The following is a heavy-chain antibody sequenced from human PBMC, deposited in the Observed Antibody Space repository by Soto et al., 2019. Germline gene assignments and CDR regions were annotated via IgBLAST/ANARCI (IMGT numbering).Heavy chain of an antibody. CDR2: INPILSMS. Sequence: QVQLVQSGAEVKKPGSSVRVSCKASGDTFTCYSINWVRQAPGVGLEWMGRINPILSMSNYAQRFQGRVTMTADKSTSTAYMELSSLRSEDTAMYYCASSYGSGYRAFDYWGQGALVTVSS. D-gene: IGHD3-10*01. V-gene: IGHV1-69*02. CDR3: ASSYGSGYRAFDY. J-gene: IGHJ4*02. CDR1: GDTFTCYS.